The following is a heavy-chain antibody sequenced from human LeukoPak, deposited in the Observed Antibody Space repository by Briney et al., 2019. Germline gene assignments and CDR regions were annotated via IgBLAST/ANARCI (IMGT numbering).Heavy chain of an antibody. J-gene: IGHJ4*02. CDR3: ARDQGYCSSTSCYAHYFDF. D-gene: IGHD2-2*01. CDR2: ISYDGSNK. V-gene: IGHV3-30*03. Sequence: GGSLRLSCAASGFTFSSYGMHWVRQAPGKGLEWVAVISYDGSNKYYADSVKGRFTISRDNAKNSLYLQMNSLRVEDTAVYYCARDQGYCSSTSCYAHYFDFWGQGTLVTVSS. CDR1: GFTFSSYG.